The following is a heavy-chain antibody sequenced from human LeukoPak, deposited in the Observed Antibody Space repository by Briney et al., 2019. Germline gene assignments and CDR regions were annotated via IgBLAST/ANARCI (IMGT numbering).Heavy chain of an antibody. Sequence: ASVKVSCKVSGYTLTELSMHWVRQAPGKGLEWMGGFDPEDGETIYAQKFQGRVTMTEDTSTDTAYMELSSLRSGDTAVYYCATRGGYYPDLWWFDPWGQGTLVTVSS. CDR3: ATRGGYYPDLWWFDP. J-gene: IGHJ5*02. V-gene: IGHV1-24*01. CDR2: FDPEDGET. D-gene: IGHD3-22*01. CDR1: GYTLTELS.